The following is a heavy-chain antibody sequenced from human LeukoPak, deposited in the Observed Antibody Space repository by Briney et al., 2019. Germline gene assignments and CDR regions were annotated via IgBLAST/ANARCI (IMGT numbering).Heavy chain of an antibody. CDR1: GYSISSGYY. Sequence: SETLSLTCAVSGYSISSGYYWVWIRQPPGKGLEWIGSIYHSGSTYYNPSLKSRVTISVDTSKNQFSLKLSSVTAADTAVYYCARHLAEDIVVVIAMLAFDIWGQGTMVTVSS. V-gene: IGHV4-38-2*01. CDR2: IYHSGST. CDR3: ARHLAEDIVVVIAMLAFDI. D-gene: IGHD2-21*01. J-gene: IGHJ3*02.